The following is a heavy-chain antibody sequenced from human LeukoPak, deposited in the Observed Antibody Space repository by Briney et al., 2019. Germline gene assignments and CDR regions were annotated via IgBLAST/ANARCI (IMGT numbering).Heavy chain of an antibody. CDR3: ASHGDYDAFDI. CDR2: INSVGSNT. D-gene: IGHD4-17*01. J-gene: IGHJ3*02. Sequence: PGGSLRLSCAASRVTFSNYWMHWVRQAPGKGLVWVSRINSVGSNTSYADSVRGRFTISRDNARNTLYLQMNSLRAEDMAVYYCASHGDYDAFDIWGQGTMVTVSS. V-gene: IGHV3-74*01. CDR1: RVTFSNYW.